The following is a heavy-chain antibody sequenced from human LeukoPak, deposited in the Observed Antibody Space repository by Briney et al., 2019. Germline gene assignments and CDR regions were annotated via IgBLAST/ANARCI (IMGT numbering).Heavy chain of an antibody. CDR1: GGSISSYY. CDR2: IYTGGST. D-gene: IGHD4-11*01. Sequence: SETLFLTCTVSGGSISSYYWSWIRQPPGKGLEWIGYIYTGGSTNYNPSLKSRATISVDTSKNQFSLKLSSVTAADTAVYYCARLLNSNYDYYYYYYMDVWGKGTTVTVSS. J-gene: IGHJ6*03. V-gene: IGHV4-4*09. CDR3: ARLLNSNYDYYYYYYMDV.